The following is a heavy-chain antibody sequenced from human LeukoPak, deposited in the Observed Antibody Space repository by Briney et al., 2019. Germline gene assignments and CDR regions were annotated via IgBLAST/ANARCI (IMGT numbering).Heavy chain of an antibody. V-gene: IGHV4-31*03. CDR2: IYYSGST. D-gene: IGHD5-18*01. CDR1: GGSISSGGYY. Sequence: SETLSLTCTVSGGSISSGGYYWSWIRQHPGKGLEWIGYIYYSGSTYYNPSLKSRVTISVDTSKNQFSLKLSSVTAADTAVYYCARGPNRGYSYGIQDKRAKRIGWFDPWGQGTLVTVSS. CDR3: ARGPNRGYSYGIQDKRAKRIGWFDP. J-gene: IGHJ5*02.